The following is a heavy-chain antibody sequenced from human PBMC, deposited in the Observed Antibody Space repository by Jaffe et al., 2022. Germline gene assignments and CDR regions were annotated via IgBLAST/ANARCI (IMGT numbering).Heavy chain of an antibody. J-gene: IGHJ4*02. CDR3: ARSVFSYRRDISGWEISDDY. CDR2: ITRSGDTI. Sequence: EMQLVESGGGLVQPGGSLRLSCAASGFTFSNYEMNWVRQAPGKGLEWVSYITRSGDTIWYADSVKGRFTISRDNAKNSLYLQMNSLRADDTAVYYCARSVFSYRRDISGWEISDDYWGQGTLVTVSS. V-gene: IGHV3-48*03. D-gene: IGHD6-19*01. CDR1: GFTFSNYE.